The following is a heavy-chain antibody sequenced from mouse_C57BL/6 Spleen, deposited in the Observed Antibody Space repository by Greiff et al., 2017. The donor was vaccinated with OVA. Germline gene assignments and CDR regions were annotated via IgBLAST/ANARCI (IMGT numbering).Heavy chain of an antibody. J-gene: IGHJ3*01. CDR1: GYTFTSYW. CDR2: IDPSDSYT. D-gene: IGHD1-1*01. CDR3: ARGFTTVGATEEDY. V-gene: IGHV1-59*01. Sequence: QVQLQQPGAELVRPGTSVKLSCTASGYTFTSYWMHWVKQRPGQGLEWIGVIDPSDSYTNYNQKFKGKATLTVDTSSSTAYMQLSSLTAEDSAVYYCARGFTTVGATEEDYWGQGTLVTVSA.